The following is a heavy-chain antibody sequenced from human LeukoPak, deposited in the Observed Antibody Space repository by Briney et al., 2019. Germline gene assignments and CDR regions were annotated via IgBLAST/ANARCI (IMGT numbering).Heavy chain of an antibody. V-gene: IGHV4-4*07. J-gene: IGHJ3*02. CDR3: ARGPYSYDSSGAFDI. CDR1: GGSISSYY. CDR2: IYTSGST. D-gene: IGHD3-22*01. Sequence: SETLSLTCTVSGGSISSYYWSWIRQPAGKGLEWIGRIYTSGSTNYNPSLKSRATMSVDTSKNQFSLKLSSVTAADTAVYFCARGPYSYDSSGAFDIWGQGTMVTVSS.